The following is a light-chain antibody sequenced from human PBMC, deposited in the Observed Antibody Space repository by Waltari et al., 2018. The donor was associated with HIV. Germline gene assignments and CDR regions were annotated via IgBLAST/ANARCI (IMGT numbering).Light chain of an antibody. J-gene: IGLJ1*01. V-gene: IGLV6-57*01. CDR1: SGTIDTNY. CDR2: NND. Sequence: FMLTQPHPVSDSQGKTIRVSCARSSGTIDTNYVQWYQQAPGGRPTIILLNNDQRPSVVPGRFSGSTNGSANSTSLIISDLQSEDEADYFCQSYDANSLVFGSGTKVTVL. CDR3: QSYDANSLV.